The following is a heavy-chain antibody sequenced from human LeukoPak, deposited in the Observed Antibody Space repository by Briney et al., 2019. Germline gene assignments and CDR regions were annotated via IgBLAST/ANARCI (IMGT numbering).Heavy chain of an antibody. J-gene: IGHJ4*02. CDR3: ARDRVRGNSNPFFDY. CDR2: IYYSGTT. Sequence: SETLPLTCTVSGGSVSSGTYYWSWIRQPPGKGLEWIGYIYYSGTTNYNPSLKSRVTISVDTSKNQFSLKLSSVTAADTAVYYCARDRVRGNSNPFFDYWGQGTLVTVSS. CDR1: GGSVSSGTYY. V-gene: IGHV4-61*01. D-gene: IGHD4-4*01.